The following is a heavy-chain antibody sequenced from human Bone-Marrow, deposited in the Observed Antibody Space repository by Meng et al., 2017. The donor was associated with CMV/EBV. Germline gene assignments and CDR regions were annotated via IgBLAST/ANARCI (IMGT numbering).Heavy chain of an antibody. CDR3: AKVDRGPAAPRNDAFDI. CDR2: ISSSSTYI. D-gene: IGHD2-2*01. V-gene: IGHV3-21*01. CDR1: GFTFSSYS. Sequence: GESLKISCAASGFTFSSYSMNWVRQAPGKELEWVSYISSSSTYIYYADSVKGRFTISRDNAEKSLYLQMNSLTAEDTAMYYCAKVDRGPAAPRNDAFDIWGQGTMVTVSS. J-gene: IGHJ3*02.